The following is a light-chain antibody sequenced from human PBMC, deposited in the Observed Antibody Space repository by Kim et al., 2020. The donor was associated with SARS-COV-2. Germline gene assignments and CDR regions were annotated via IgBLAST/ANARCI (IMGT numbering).Light chain of an antibody. CDR1: SSDIGTYNY. J-gene: IGLJ3*02. CDR2: DVS. V-gene: IGLV2-14*03. Sequence: QSITISCTGTSSDIGTYNYVSWYQQHPGKAPKLMISDVSKRPSGVSNRFSGSKSGNTASLTISGLQAEDEADYYCSSYTGTSTPWVFGGGTKLTVL. CDR3: SSYTGTSTPWV.